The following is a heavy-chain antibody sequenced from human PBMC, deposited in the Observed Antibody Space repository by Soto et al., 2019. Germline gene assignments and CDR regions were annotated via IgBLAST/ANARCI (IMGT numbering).Heavy chain of an antibody. CDR1: GGSFSGYY. J-gene: IGHJ5*02. D-gene: IGHD3-10*01. V-gene: IGHV4-34*01. CDR3: ARGGSRMVRGVTRWFDP. CDR2: INHSGST. Sequence: PSETLSLTCAVCGGSFSGYYWSWIRQPPGKGLEWIGEINHSGSTNYNPSLKSRVTISVDTSKNQFSLKLSSVTAADTAVYYCARGGSRMVRGVTRWFDPWGQGTLVTVSS.